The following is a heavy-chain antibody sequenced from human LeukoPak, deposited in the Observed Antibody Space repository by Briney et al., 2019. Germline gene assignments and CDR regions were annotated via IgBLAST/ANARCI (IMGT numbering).Heavy chain of an antibody. CDR1: GFTFDDYA. D-gene: IGHD3-3*01. Sequence: GRSLRLSCAASGFTFDDYAMHWVRQAPGKGLEWVSGISWNSGSIGYADSVKGRFTISRVNAKNSLYLQMNSLRAEDTALYYCATFWSGYYRGDYWGQGTLVTVSS. J-gene: IGHJ4*02. CDR3: ATFWSGYYRGDY. CDR2: ISWNSGSI. V-gene: IGHV3-9*01.